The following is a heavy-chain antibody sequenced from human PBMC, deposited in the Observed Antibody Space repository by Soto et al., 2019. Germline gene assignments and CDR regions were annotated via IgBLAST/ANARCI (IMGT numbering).Heavy chain of an antibody. CDR3: ARLIGSTTHLGAFDI. D-gene: IGHD7-27*01. Sequence: GESLKISCKGSGYSFTSYWIGWVRQMPGKGLEWMGFIYPIDSDTRYSPSFQGQVTISADKSINTAYLQWSSLKASDTAMYYCARLIGSTTHLGAFDIWGQGTMVTVSS. CDR2: IYPIDSDT. CDR1: GYSFTSYW. J-gene: IGHJ3*02. V-gene: IGHV5-51*01.